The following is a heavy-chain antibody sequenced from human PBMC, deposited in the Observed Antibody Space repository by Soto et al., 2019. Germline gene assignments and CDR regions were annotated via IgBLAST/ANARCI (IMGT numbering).Heavy chain of an antibody. Sequence: ASVKVSCKASGYTFTSFYLHWVRQAPGQGLEWMGIINPSFGSTSYAQNFQGRVTMTRDTSTSTVYMELSSLMSEDTAVYFCARGRDGYSLLYFDYWGQGTPVTVSS. CDR1: GYTFTSFY. D-gene: IGHD4-4*01. CDR3: ARGRDGYSLLYFDY. V-gene: IGHV1-46*01. J-gene: IGHJ4*02. CDR2: INPSFGST.